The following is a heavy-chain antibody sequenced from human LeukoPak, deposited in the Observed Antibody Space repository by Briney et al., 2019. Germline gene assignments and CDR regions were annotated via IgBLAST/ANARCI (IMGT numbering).Heavy chain of an antibody. Sequence: GGSLRLSCAASGFTFSSYAMSWVRQAPGKGLEWVSAISGSGGSTYYADSVKGRFTISRDNSKNTLYLQMNSLRAEDTAVYYCVKDPFYGGNPLYYFDYWGQGTLVAVSS. CDR2: ISGSGGST. CDR3: VKDPFYGGNPLYYFDY. V-gene: IGHV3-23*01. J-gene: IGHJ4*02. CDR1: GFTFSSYA. D-gene: IGHD4-23*01.